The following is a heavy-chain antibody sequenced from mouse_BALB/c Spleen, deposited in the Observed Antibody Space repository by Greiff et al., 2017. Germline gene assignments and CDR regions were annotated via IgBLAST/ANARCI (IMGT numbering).Heavy chain of an antibody. CDR3: TGGSSYWFAY. V-gene: IGHV1-5*01. Sequence: VQLQQSGTVLARPGASVKMSCKASGYTFTSYWMHWVKQRPGQGLEWIGAIYPRNSDTSYNQKFKGKAKLTAVTSTSTAYMELSSLTNEDSAVYYCTGGSSYWFAYWGQGTLVTVSA. J-gene: IGHJ3*01. CDR2: IYPRNSDT. D-gene: IGHD1-1*01. CDR1: GYTFTSYW.